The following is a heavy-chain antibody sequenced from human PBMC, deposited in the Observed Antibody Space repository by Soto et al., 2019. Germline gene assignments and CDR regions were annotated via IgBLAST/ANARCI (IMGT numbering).Heavy chain of an antibody. CDR1: GYTFTGYY. CDR3: ARGIWEGWFDP. Sequence: QVQLVQSGAEVKKPGASVKVSCKASGYTFTGYYMHWVRQAPGQGLEWMGWINPNSGGTNYAQKVQGRVTMTRDTSISTAYMELSRLRSDDTAVYYCARGIWEGWFDPWGQGTLVTVSS. V-gene: IGHV1-2*02. D-gene: IGHD1-26*01. CDR2: INPNSGGT. J-gene: IGHJ5*02.